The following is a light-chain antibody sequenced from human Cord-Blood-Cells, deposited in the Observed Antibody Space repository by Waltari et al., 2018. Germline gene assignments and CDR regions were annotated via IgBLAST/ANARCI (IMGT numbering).Light chain of an antibody. CDR3: QEYGSSPPWT. V-gene: IGKV3-20*01. CDR1: QSVSSSY. CDR2: GAS. Sequence: IVLTQSPGTLSVSPGERATLPCRASQSVSSSYLAWYQQKPGQAPRLLIYGASSRATGIPDRFSGSGSGTDFTLTISRLEPEDCAVYYCQEYGSSPPWTFGQGTKVEIK. J-gene: IGKJ1*01.